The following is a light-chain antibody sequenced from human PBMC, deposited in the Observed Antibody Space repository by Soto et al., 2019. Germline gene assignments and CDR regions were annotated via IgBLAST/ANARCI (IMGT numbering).Light chain of an antibody. V-gene: IGKV1-5*01. CDR3: QHYNSYGT. J-gene: IGKJ1*01. CDR1: QSIDTS. CDR2: HAS. Sequence: DIHMTQSPSTLPASVGVRVTITCRAGQSIDTSFAWYQQRSGKAPKILIYHASSLETGVPSRFSGSGSGTEFTLTISSLQPDDFATYYCQHYNSYGTFGQGTKVDIK.